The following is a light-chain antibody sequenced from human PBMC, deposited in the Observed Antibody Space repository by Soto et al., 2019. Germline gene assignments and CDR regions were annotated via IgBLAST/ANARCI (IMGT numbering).Light chain of an antibody. V-gene: IGKV3-20*01. CDR1: RSVKTN. CDR3: QQYGSMWT. CDR2: GTS. Sequence: EIVMTQSPATLSVSPGEGATLSCRASRSVKTNLAWYQQNPGQAPRLLIYGTSRRATGIPDRFSGSGSGTDFTLTINRLEPEDFAMYYCQQYGSMWTFGQGTKVDIK. J-gene: IGKJ1*01.